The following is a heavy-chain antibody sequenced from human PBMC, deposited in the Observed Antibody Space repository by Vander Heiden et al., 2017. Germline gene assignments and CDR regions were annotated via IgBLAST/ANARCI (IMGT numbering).Heavy chain of an antibody. CDR3: ARLGFCSGGGCYYYGMEV. V-gene: IGHV3-30-3*01. Sequence: QVQLVESGGGAVQPGGSLRLSWEASGFTCSTSAMHWVRQAPGKGLEWVAAISYDGSLKYYADSVKGRFTISRDDPKKTVYLQMNSLRGEDTAVYYCARLGFCSGGGCYYYGMEVWGQGTTVSVSS. J-gene: IGHJ6*02. CDR2: ISYDGSLK. D-gene: IGHD2-15*01. CDR1: GFTCSTSA.